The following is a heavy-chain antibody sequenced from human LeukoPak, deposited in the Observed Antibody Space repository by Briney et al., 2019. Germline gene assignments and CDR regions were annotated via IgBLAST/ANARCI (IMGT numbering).Heavy chain of an antibody. CDR2: IYTSGST. D-gene: IGHD2-2*01. Sequence: SETLSLTCTVSGGSISSYYWSWIRQPAGKGLEWIGRIYTSGSTNYNPSLKRRVTMSVDTSKNQFSLKLSSVTAADTAVYYCARTRYCSSTSCLNFDYWGQGTLVTVSS. CDR1: GGSISSYY. J-gene: IGHJ4*02. V-gene: IGHV4-4*07. CDR3: ARTRYCSSTSCLNFDY.